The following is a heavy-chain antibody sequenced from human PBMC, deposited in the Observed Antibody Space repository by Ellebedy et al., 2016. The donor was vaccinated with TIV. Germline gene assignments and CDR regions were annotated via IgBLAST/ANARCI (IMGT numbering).Heavy chain of an antibody. V-gene: IGHV5-51*01. J-gene: IGHJ4*02. D-gene: IGHD6-19*01. CDR2: IYPGDSDT. CDR3: ARLRDALADELDY. Sequence: GGSLRLXCQGSGYTFPNFWIAWVRQQPGKGLEWVGVIYPGDSDTKYSPSFQGQVTISSDKSIATAYLQWSGLRASDTATYYCARLRDALADELDYWGQGTRVTVSS. CDR1: GYTFPNFW.